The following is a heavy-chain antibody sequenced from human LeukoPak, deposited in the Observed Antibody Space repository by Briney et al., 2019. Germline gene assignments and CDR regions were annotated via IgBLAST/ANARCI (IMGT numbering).Heavy chain of an antibody. CDR2: INSDGSWT. J-gene: IGHJ4*02. V-gene: IGHV3-74*01. Sequence: GGSLRLSCAASGNYWMHWVRQAPGKGLVWVSHINSDGSWTSYADSVKGRFTISRDNAKNTLYLQMNSLRAEDTAVYYCARASSEYSSSCPGNYWGQGTLVTVSS. CDR3: ARASSEYSSSCPGNY. CDR1: GNYW. D-gene: IGHD6-13*01.